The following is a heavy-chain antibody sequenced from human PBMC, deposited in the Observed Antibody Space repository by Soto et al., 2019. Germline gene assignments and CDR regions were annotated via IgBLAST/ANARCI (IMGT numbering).Heavy chain of an antibody. Sequence: QVKLVQSGAEVKKPGASVKVSCKASGYTFTSYGIIWVRQAPGPGLEWMGWISAYNGNTNYAQKLQGRVTMTTDTSTSTDYMELRSLRSDDTAVYYCAREAGFTYYYDSSGYYYAAFDIWGQGTMVTVSS. V-gene: IGHV1-18*01. CDR3: AREAGFTYYYDSSGYYYAAFDI. D-gene: IGHD3-22*01. CDR1: GYTFTSYG. J-gene: IGHJ3*02. CDR2: ISAYNGNT.